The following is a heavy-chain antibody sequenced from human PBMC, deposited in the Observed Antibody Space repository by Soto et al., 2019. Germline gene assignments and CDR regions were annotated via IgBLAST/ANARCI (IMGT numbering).Heavy chain of an antibody. J-gene: IGHJ5*02. Sequence: GGSLRLSCAASGFTFSSYAMSWVRQAPGKGLEWVSAISGSGGSTYYADSVKGRCTISRDNSKNTLYLQMNSLRAEDTAVYYCAKDPENYDILPGPNWFDPWGQGTLVTVSS. V-gene: IGHV3-23*01. CDR2: ISGSGGST. D-gene: IGHD3-9*01. CDR3: AKDPENYDILPGPNWFDP. CDR1: GFTFSSYA.